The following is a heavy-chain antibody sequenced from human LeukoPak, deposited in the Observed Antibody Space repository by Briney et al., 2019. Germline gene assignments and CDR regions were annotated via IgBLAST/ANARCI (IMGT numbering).Heavy chain of an antibody. CDR3: AKSPRGGYGY. V-gene: IGHV3-23*01. D-gene: IGHD5-12*01. CDR1: GFTFSSYA. Sequence: GGSLRLSCEASGFTFSSYAMSWVRQAPGKGLEWVSAINGSGGSTYYADSVQGRFTISRDNSKNTLYLQMNSLRAEDTAVYYCAKSPRGGYGYWGQGTLVTVSS. CDR2: INGSGGST. J-gene: IGHJ4*02.